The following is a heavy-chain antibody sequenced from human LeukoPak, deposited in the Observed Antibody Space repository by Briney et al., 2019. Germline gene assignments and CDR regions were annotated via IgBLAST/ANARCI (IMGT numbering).Heavy chain of an antibody. J-gene: IGHJ4*01. V-gene: IGHV4-61*02. D-gene: IGHD3-10*01. CDR3: ASGDYGAGSPVMRY. CDR2: IYTSGDT. Sequence: SSETLSLTCTVSGGSVTRGAYSWTWIRQPVGKGLEWIGRIYTSGDTKYNPSLKSRVTISVGASNNQFSLKLTSVTAADTAVYYCASGDYGAGSPVMRYWGHGALVIVSS. CDR1: GGSVTRGAYS.